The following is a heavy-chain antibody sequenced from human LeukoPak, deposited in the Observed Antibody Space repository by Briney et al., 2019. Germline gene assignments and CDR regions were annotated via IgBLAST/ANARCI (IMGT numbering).Heavy chain of an antibody. J-gene: IGHJ3*02. V-gene: IGHV3-53*01. D-gene: IGHD6-13*01. CDR1: GFTVSSNY. CDR3: AGTTPGYSSSWYGPDAFDI. CDR2: IYSGGST. Sequence: GGSLRLSCAASGFTVSSNYMSWVRQAPGKGLEWVSVIYSGGSTYYADSVKGRFTISRDNSKNTLYLQMNSLRAEDTAVYYCAGTTPGYSSSWYGPDAFDIWGQGTMVTVSS.